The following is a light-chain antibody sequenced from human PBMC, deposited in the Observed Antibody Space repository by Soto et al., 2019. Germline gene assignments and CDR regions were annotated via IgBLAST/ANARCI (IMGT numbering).Light chain of an antibody. Sequence: EIVMTQSPLTLPVTPGEPASMSCRSSQSLLYNNTFNYLDWYLQKPGQSPHLLIYLGSNRASGVPDRFSGSGSGTDFSLKISRVEAEEVGTYYCMQALQSLTFGQGTRLEIQ. CDR1: QSLLYNNTFNY. CDR2: LGS. CDR3: MQALQSLT. J-gene: IGKJ5*01. V-gene: IGKV2-28*01.